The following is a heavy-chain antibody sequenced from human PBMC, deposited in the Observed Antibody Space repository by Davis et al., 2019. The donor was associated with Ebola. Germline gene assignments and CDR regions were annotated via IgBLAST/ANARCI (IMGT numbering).Heavy chain of an antibody. CDR2: IYPGDSET. Sequence: KVSCKGSGYSFANYWIGWVRQMPGKGLEWMGCIYPGDSETRYSPSFQGQVTISVDKSINTAYLQWNSLKASDTAIYYCARLERAGSSTYFDYWGQGALVTVSS. CDR1: GYSFANYW. CDR3: ARLERAGSSTYFDY. J-gene: IGHJ4*02. D-gene: IGHD2/OR15-2a*01. V-gene: IGHV5-51*01.